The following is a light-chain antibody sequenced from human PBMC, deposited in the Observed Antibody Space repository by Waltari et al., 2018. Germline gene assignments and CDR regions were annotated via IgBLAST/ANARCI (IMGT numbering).Light chain of an antibody. CDR3: SSFTSSSSWV. J-gene: IGLJ3*02. CDR2: DVT. CDR1: SSDIGRYNY. Sequence: QSALTQPASVSGSPGQSITISCTGTSSDIGRYNYVSWFQHRPGKAPKLMIYDVTKRPSGLSNRFSGSKSGNTASLTISGLQTEDEADYYCSSFTSSSSWVFGGGTRLTVL. V-gene: IGLV2-14*03.